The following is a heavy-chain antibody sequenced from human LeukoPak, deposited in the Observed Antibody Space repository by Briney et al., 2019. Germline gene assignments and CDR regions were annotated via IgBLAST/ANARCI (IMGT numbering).Heavy chain of an antibody. CDR3: ARDRVTGTPTGADY. Sequence: ASVKVSCKASAGTFSSYAISWVRQAPGQGLEWMGRIIPILGIANYAQKFQGRVTITVAKYTSTAYLELSSLRSEDTAVYYWARDRVTGTPTGADYWGQGTLVTVSS. CDR1: AGTFSSYA. CDR2: IIPILGIA. J-gene: IGHJ4*02. V-gene: IGHV1-69*04. D-gene: IGHD1-7*01.